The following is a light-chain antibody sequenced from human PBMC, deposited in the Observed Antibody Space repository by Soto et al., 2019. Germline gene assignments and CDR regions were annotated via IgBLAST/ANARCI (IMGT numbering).Light chain of an antibody. J-gene: IGLJ2*01. CDR2: EVS. Sequence: QSVLTQPASVSGSPGQSVTISCTGTSSDIGAYKYVSWYKHHPGKSPRLLIYEVSNRPSGVSNRFSASKSGNTASLTISGPQAEDEADYYCCSYRSSSTLVFGGGTKVTVL. CDR3: CSYRSSSTLV. CDR1: SSDIGAYKY. V-gene: IGLV2-14*01.